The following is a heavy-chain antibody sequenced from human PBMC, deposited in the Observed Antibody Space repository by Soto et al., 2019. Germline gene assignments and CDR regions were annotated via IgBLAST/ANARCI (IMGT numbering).Heavy chain of an antibody. CDR1: GGSISSSNW. CDR3: ARDRIAAASSPRYGMDV. D-gene: IGHD6-13*01. V-gene: IGHV4-4*02. CDR2: IYHSGST. J-gene: IGHJ6*04. Sequence: SETLSLTCAVSGGSISSSNWWSWVRQPPGKGLEWIGEIYHSGSTNYNPSLKSRVTISVDKSKNQFSLKLSSVTAADTAVYYCARDRIAAASSPRYGMDVWGKGTTVTVSS.